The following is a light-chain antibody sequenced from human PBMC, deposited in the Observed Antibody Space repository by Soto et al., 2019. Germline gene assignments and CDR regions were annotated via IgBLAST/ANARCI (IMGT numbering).Light chain of an antibody. V-gene: IGKV3-15*01. J-gene: IGKJ4*01. CDR2: GAY. Sequence: EIVMTQSPATLSVSSGERATLSCRASQSVNTHLAWYQQKPGQAPRLLIYGAYTRATGIPARFSGSGSGTEFTLTISSLQSEDFAVYYCQQYFNWPPLTFGGGTRVDIK. CDR3: QQYFNWPPLT. CDR1: QSVNTH.